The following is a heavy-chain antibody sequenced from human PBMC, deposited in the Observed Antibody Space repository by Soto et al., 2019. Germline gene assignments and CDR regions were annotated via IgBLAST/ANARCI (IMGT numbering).Heavy chain of an antibody. CDR2: IIPIFGTA. Sequence: SVKVSCKASGGTFSSYAISWARQAPGQGLEWMGGIIPIFGTANYAQKFQGRVTITADESTSTAYMELSSLRSEDTAVYYCARGYVSYPEAFDIWGQGTMVTVSS. CDR1: GGTFSSYA. CDR3: ARGYVSYPEAFDI. J-gene: IGHJ3*02. D-gene: IGHD1-26*01. V-gene: IGHV1-69*13.